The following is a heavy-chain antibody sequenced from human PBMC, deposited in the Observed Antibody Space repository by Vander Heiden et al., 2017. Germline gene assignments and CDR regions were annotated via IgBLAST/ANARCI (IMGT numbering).Heavy chain of an antibody. CDR3: ARDPNRYYYDSSGYYLDY. J-gene: IGHJ4*02. CDR2: ISSSSSYI. CDR1: GFTFSSYS. D-gene: IGHD3-22*01. V-gene: IGHV3-21*01. Sequence: EVQLVESGGGLVKPGGSPRLSCAASGFTFSSYSMNWVRQAPGKGLEWVSSISSSSSYIYYADSVKGRFTISRDNAKNSLYLQMNSLRAEDTAVYYCARDPNRYYYDSSGYYLDYWGQGTLVTVSS.